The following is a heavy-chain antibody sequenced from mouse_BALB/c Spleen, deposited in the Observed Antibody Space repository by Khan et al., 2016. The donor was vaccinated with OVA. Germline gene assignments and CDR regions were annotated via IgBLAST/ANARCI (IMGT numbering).Heavy chain of an antibody. CDR3: AKFTPDYYSMDY. V-gene: IGHV2-3*01. CDR2: IWGDGST. D-gene: IGHD1-1*01. CDR1: GFSLTSYG. J-gene: IGHJ4*01. Sequence: QVQLKESGPGLVAPSQSLSITCTASGFSLTSYGVNWVRQPPGKGLEWLGVIWGDGSTNYHSNLKSRLIISKDNSKRQVFLTLNSLQTDDTATYYCAKFTPDYYSMDYWGQGTSVTVSS.